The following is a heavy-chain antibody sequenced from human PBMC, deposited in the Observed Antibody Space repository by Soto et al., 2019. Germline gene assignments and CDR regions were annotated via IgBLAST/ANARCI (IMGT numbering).Heavy chain of an antibody. J-gene: IGHJ6*02. V-gene: IGHV3-30*18. D-gene: IGHD4-17*01. CDR3: AKDIYGDYGGYYYYGMDV. Sequence: GGSLRLSCAASGFTFSSYGMHWVRQAPGKGLEWVAVISYDGSNKYYADSVKGRFTISRDNSKNTLYLQMNSLRAEDTAVYYCAKDIYGDYGGYYYYGMDVWGQGTTVTVSS. CDR1: GFTFSSYG. CDR2: ISYDGSNK.